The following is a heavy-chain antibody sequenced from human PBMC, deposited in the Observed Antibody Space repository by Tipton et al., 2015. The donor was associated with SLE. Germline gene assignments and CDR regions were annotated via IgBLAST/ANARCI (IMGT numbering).Heavy chain of an antibody. CDR3: ARSWRGDVGAYAFDI. J-gene: IGHJ3*02. D-gene: IGHD1-26*01. CDR1: GDSISSFF. V-gene: IGHV4-59*12. Sequence: TLSLTCSVSGDSISSFFWHWIRQPPGKGLEWIGYIYYSGTTNYNPSLKSRVTISVDMSSNQFSLRLSSVTAADTAVYYCARSWRGDVGAYAFDIWGQGTMVTVSS. CDR2: IYYSGTT.